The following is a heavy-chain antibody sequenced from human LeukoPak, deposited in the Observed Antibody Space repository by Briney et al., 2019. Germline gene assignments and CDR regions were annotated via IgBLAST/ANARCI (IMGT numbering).Heavy chain of an antibody. CDR1: GGSISSYY. J-gene: IGHJ4*02. V-gene: IGHV4-59*01. CDR3: ARAWYYYDSSGYAGYFDY. D-gene: IGHD3-22*01. CDR2: IYYSGST. Sequence: SETLSLTCTVSGGSISSYYWSWIRQPPGKGLEWIGYIYYSGSTNYNPSLKSRVTISVDTSKNQFSLKLSSVTAADTAVYYCARAWYYYDSSGYAGYFDYWGQGTLVTVSS.